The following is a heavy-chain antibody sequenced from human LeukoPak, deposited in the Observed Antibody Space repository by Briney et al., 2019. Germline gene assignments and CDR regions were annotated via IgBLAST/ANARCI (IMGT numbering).Heavy chain of an antibody. CDR1: GFLFSSYG. CDR3: AKARPKIGEGHYYMDV. Sequence: GVSVSLFFAASGFLFSSYGMHWVRQARGKALVGVAFIRYDGSNKYYADSVKGRFTISRDNSKNTLYLQMNSLRAEDTAVYYCAKARPKIGEGHYYMDVWGKGTTVTVSS. CDR2: IRYDGSNK. D-gene: IGHD3-10*01. J-gene: IGHJ6*03. V-gene: IGHV3-30*02.